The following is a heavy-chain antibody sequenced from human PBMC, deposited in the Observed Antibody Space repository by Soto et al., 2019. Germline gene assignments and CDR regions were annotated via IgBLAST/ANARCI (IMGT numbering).Heavy chain of an antibody. CDR2: IIPIFGTA. CDR3: ARGQDIVVVPAAIYYYYGMDV. J-gene: IGHJ6*02. CDR1: GGTFSSYA. Sequence: QVQLVQSGAEVKKPGSSVKVSCKASGGTFSSYAISWVRQAPGQGLEWMGGIIPIFGTANYAQKFQGRVTITADECTSTAYMELSSLRSEDTAVYYCARGQDIVVVPAAIYYYYGMDVWGQGTTVTVSS. D-gene: IGHD2-2*01. V-gene: IGHV1-69*01.